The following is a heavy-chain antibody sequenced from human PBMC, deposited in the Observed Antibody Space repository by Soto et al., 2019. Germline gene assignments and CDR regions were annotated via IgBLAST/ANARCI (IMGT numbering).Heavy chain of an antibody. CDR1: GYTFSNYG. CDR2: XSXXSXGX. D-gene: IGHD2-2*01. CDR3: ARVVPGAEAWFGP. J-gene: IGHJ5*02. Sequence: ASVQVSCKTSGYTFSNYGITWVRQAPGQPLEXLGXXSXXSXGXXXAXXXQGRVSMTTDTSTTTAYMELRSLRSDDTAVYYCARVVPGAEAWFGPWGQGTLVTVSS. V-gene: IGHV1-18*01.